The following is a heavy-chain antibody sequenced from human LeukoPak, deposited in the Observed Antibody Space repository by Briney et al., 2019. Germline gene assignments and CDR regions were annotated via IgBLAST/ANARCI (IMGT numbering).Heavy chain of an antibody. Sequence: SETLSLTCTVSGGSISSSSYYWGWIRQPPGKGLEWIGSIYYSGSTYYNPSLKSRVTISVDTSKNQFSLKLSSVTAADTAVYYCASARAAAGNFDYWGQGTLVTVSS. CDR2: IYYSGST. D-gene: IGHD6-13*01. CDR1: GGSISSSSYY. CDR3: ASARAAAGNFDY. V-gene: IGHV4-39*07. J-gene: IGHJ4*02.